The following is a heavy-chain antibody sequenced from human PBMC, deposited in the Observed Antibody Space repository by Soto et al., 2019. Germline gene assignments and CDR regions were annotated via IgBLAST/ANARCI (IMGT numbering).Heavy chain of an antibody. J-gene: IGHJ4*02. V-gene: IGHV1-69*06. CDR3: ARRDTSGFLRYFDN. CDR1: GGTFSSFISYP. CDR2: IVPNVGTV. Sequence: SVKVSCKSSGGTFSSFISYPINWVRQAPGQGLEWMGGIVPNVGTVNYAQKFRGKVTITADKSTGTAYMELSSLRSEDTALYYCARRDTSGFLRYFDNWGQGTQVTVSS. D-gene: IGHD3-22*01.